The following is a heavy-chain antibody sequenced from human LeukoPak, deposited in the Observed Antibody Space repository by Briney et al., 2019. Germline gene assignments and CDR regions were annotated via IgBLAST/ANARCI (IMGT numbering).Heavy chain of an antibody. CDR1: GFTFSSYW. V-gene: IGHV3-7*01. J-gene: IGHJ4*02. D-gene: IGHD3-10*01. CDR2: IKQDGSEK. CDR3: ARARYYYGSGSYYY. Sequence: GGSLRLSCAAPGFTFSSYWMSWVRQAPGKGLEWVANIKQDGSEKYYVDSVKGRFTISRDNAKNSLYLQMNSLRAEDTAVYYCARARYYYGSGSYYYWGQGTLVTVSS.